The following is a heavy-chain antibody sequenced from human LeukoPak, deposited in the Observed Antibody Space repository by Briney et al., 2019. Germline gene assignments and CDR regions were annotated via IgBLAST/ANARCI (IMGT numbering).Heavy chain of an antibody. CDR2: IYYSGTT. Sequence: DTVTLPCTVSGHSISRSSYHGRRSRQPPARGLVRICNIYYSGTTYHNPSLQSRVTTSVDTSKNQFPLKLSSVTAADTAVYYCASLRDGYNYGYFDFWGQGTLVTVSS. CDR3: ASLRDGYNYGYFDF. CDR1: GHSISRSSYH. J-gene: IGHJ4*02. D-gene: IGHD5-24*01. V-gene: IGHV4-39*01.